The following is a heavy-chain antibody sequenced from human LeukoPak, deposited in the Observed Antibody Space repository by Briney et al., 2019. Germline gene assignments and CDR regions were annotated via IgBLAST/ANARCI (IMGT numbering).Heavy chain of an antibody. D-gene: IGHD3-22*01. V-gene: IGHV1-46*01. CDR2: INPSGGST. CDR3: ARDRGYYDSSGYYPDY. Sequence: ASVKVSCKASGYTFTSYYMHWVRQAPGQGLEWMGIINPSGGSTSYAQKFQGRVTMTRDTSTSTVYMELSSLRSEDTAVYYCARDRGYYDSSGYYPDYWGQGTPVTVSS. J-gene: IGHJ4*02. CDR1: GYTFTSYY.